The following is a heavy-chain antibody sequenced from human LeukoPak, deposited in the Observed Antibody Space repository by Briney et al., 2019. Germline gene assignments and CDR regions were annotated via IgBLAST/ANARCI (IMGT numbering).Heavy chain of an antibody. D-gene: IGHD3-9*01. J-gene: IGHJ4*02. CDR1: GFTFSSFE. CDR2: ISSSGSTI. CDR3: ARDGYDILTGYTKLFDY. Sequence: PGGSLRLSCAAPGFTFSSFEMNWGRQAPGKGLEGGSYISSSGSTIYYADSVKGRFTISRYKAKNSLDLQMNSLRAEDTVVYYCARDGYDILTGYTKLFDYWGQGTLVTVSS. V-gene: IGHV3-48*03.